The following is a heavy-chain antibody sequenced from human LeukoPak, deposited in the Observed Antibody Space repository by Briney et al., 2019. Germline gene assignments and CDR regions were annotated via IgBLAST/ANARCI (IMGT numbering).Heavy chain of an antibody. D-gene: IGHD3-16*01. J-gene: IGHJ4*02. CDR3: ARLWADY. V-gene: IGHV4-34*01. Sequence: SETLSLTCAVYGGSFSGYYWSWTRQPPGKGLEWIGEINHSGSTNYNPSLKSRVTISVDTSKNQFSLKLSSVTAADTAVYYCARLWADYWGQGTLVTVSS. CDR1: GGSFSGYY. CDR2: INHSGST.